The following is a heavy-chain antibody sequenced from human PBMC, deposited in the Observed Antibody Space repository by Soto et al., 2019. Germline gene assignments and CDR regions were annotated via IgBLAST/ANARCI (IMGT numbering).Heavy chain of an antibody. CDR3: ARETEAFDS. Sequence: QVQLVESGGGVVQPGRSLRLSCAASGFTFSSYAMHWVRQAPGKGLEWVAVISYDGRNKYYADSVKGRFTISRDNSKNTLYLQMNSLRAEDTAMYYCARETEAFDSWGQGTLVTVSS. CDR1: GFTFSSYA. V-gene: IGHV3-30*04. J-gene: IGHJ4*02. D-gene: IGHD1-1*01. CDR2: ISYDGRNK.